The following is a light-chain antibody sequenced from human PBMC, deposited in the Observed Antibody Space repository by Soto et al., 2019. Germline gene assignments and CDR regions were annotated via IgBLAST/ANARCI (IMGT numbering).Light chain of an antibody. CDR2: EVT. V-gene: IGLV2-8*01. Sequence: QSALTQPPSASGSPGRSVTISCTGTSSDVGGYDYVSWFQQHPGKAPKLIIYEVTKRPSGVPDRCSASKSGNTASLTVSGLQAEDEADYYCSSFVAGNNYWVFGGGTKLTVL. CDR3: SSFVAGNNYWV. CDR1: SSDVGGYDY. J-gene: IGLJ3*02.